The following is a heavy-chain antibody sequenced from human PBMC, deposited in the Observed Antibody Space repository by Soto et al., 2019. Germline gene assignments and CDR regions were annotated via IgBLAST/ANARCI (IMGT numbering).Heavy chain of an antibody. CDR1: GYTFTNFG. V-gene: IGHV1-18*01. Sequence: ASLKVSCKASGYTFTNFGISWVRQAPGQGLEWMGWISAYNGNTNYAQNFQGRVTMTTDTSTSTAYMELRSLRSDDTAVYYCAVSSGLRPLAFDIWGQGTMVTVSS. CDR2: ISAYNGNT. CDR3: AVSSGLRPLAFDI. J-gene: IGHJ3*02. D-gene: IGHD3-22*01.